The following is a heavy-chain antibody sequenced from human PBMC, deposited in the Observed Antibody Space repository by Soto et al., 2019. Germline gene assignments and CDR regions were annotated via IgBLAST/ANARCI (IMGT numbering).Heavy chain of an antibody. V-gene: IGHV4-59*08. Sequence: SETLSLTCTVSGGSISSYYWNWIRQPPGKGLEWIGYIYYSGSTNYNPSLKSRVTISIDTSKNQFSLKLSSVTAADTALYYCARQGFGELHSLVDVWGQGTTVTVSS. CDR3: ARQGFGELHSLVDV. CDR2: IYYSGST. CDR1: GGSISSYY. D-gene: IGHD3-10*01. J-gene: IGHJ6*02.